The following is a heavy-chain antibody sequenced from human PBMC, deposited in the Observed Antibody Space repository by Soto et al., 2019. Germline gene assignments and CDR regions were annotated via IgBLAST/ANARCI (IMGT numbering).Heavy chain of an antibody. CDR1: GFTFSRYA. J-gene: IGHJ4*01. V-gene: IGHV3-30-3*01. CDR3: AREVLNGDYSYFYA. CDR2: ISYDGSNK. Sequence: PGGSLRLSCAASGFTFSRYAMHWVRQAPGKGLEWVAVISYDGSNKYYADSVKGRFTISRDNSKNTLYLQMNSLRAEDTAVYYCAREVLNGDYSYFYARAQRALVTVSS. D-gene: IGHD4-17*01.